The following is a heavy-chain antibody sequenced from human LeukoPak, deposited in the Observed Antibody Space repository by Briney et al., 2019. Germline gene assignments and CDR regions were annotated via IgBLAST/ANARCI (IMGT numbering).Heavy chain of an antibody. CDR2: ISSSSSYI. Sequence: GGSLRLSCAASGFTFSSYSMNWVRQAPGKGLEWVSSISSSSSYIYYADSVKGRFTISRDNAKNSLYLQMNSLRAEDTAVYCCARTRRDGYNFGFDYWGQGTLVTVSS. J-gene: IGHJ4*02. D-gene: IGHD5-24*01. CDR1: GFTFSSYS. V-gene: IGHV3-21*01. CDR3: ARTRRDGYNFGFDY.